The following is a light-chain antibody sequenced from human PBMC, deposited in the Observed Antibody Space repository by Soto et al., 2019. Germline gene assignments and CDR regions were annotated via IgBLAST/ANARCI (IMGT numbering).Light chain of an antibody. J-gene: IGKJ2*01. CDR3: QQYNTWPRT. CDR1: QSVSSN. V-gene: IGKV3-15*01. Sequence: EIVMTQSPATLSVSPGERATLSCRATQSVSSNLAGYRQKPGQAPRLLVLGASTRATGITARFSGSGSGKEFTLTISSLQYGDFAVYFCQQYNTWPRTFGQGTMLEIK. CDR2: GAS.